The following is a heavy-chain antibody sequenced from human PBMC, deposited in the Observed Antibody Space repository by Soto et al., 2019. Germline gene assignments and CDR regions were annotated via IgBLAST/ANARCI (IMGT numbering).Heavy chain of an antibody. CDR3: AHTMAPRILDS. CDR1: GFSLITSGVG. Sequence: QITLKEAGPPLVKPTQTLTLTCSFSGFSLITSGVGVGWIRQPPGKALEWLALIYWDDDTGYSTSLRNRLTSTKDTSINQVVLTMTNMDPADTATYYCAHTMAPRILDSWGQGTLVTVSS. V-gene: IGHV2-5*02. CDR2: IYWDDDT. D-gene: IGHD3-9*01. J-gene: IGHJ4*02.